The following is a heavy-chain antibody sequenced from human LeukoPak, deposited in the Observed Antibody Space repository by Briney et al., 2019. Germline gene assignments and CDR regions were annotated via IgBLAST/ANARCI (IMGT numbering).Heavy chain of an antibody. CDR1: GGSISSSSYY. V-gene: IGHV4-39*01. CDR2: IYYSGST. D-gene: IGHD2-21*01. CDR3: ARPVRDVVVVIGPWYFDL. J-gene: IGHJ2*01. Sequence: SETLSLTCTVSGGSISSSSYYWGWIRQPPGKGLEWIGSIYYSGSTYYNPSLKSRVTISVDTSKNQFSLKLSSVTAADTAVYYCARPVRDVVVVIGPWYFDLWGRGTLVTVSS.